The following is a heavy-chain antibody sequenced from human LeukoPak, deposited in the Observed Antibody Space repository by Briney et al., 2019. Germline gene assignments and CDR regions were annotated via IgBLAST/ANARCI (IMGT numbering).Heavy chain of an antibody. V-gene: IGHV3-33*06. CDR3: AKDQYYYDSSGYSGMINY. CDR2: IWYDGSNK. CDR1: GFTFSSYG. J-gene: IGHJ4*02. Sequence: PGGSLRLSCAASGFTFSSYGMHWVRQAPGKGREWVAVIWYDGSNKYYADSVKGRFTISRDNSKNTLYLQMNSLRVEDTAVYYCAKDQYYYDSSGYSGMINYWGQGTLVTVSS. D-gene: IGHD3-22*01.